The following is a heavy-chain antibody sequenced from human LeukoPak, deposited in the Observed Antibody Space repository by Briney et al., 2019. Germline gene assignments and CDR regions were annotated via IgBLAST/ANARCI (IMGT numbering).Heavy chain of an antibody. Sequence: TXDXXXXHWVRHAPGKGLEWVSGISWNSGSIGYADSVKGRFTISRDNAKNSLNLQMNSLRAEDTALYYCAKDRSPSSWYYFDYWGQGTLVTVSS. CDR3: AKDRSPSSWYYFDY. CDR1: TXDXXX. J-gene: IGHJ4*02. CDR2: ISWNSGSI. D-gene: IGHD6-13*01. V-gene: IGHV3-9*01.